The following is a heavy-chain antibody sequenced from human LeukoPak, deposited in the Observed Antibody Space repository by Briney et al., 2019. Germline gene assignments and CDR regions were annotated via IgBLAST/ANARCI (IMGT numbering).Heavy chain of an antibody. V-gene: IGHV3-30*18. CDR3: AKTNGRLYFDY. CDR1: GFTFSSYG. D-gene: IGHD6-25*01. J-gene: IGHJ4*02. Sequence: GGSLRLSCAASGFTFSSYGMHWVRQAPGKGLEWVAVISYDGSKKHYADSVKGRFTISRDNSKNTLYLQMNSLRAEDTAVYYCAKTNGRLYFDYWGQGTLVTVSS. CDR2: ISYDGSKK.